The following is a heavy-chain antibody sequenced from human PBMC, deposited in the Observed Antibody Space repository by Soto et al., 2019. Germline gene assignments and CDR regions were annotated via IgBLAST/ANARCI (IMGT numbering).Heavy chain of an antibody. CDR2: ISYDGSNK. J-gene: IGHJ4*02. D-gene: IGHD5-18*01. V-gene: IGHV3-30-3*01. CDR1: GFTFSSYA. CDR3: ARGTTPLDTAMAGFDY. Sequence: GGSLRLSCAASGFTFSSYAMHWVRQAPGKGLEWVAVISYDGSNKYYADSVKGRFTISRDNSKNTLYLQMNSLRAEDTAVYYCARGTTPLDTAMAGFDYWGQGTLVTVSS.